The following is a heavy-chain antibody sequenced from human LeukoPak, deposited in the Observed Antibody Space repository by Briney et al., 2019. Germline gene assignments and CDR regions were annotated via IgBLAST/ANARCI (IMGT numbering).Heavy chain of an antibody. CDR3: AREYRGWQDYYFDY. CDR2: ISYDGSKK. V-gene: IGHV3-30-3*01. Sequence: GTSLRLSCAPSGSTSSTYAMHWVRHAPDKGREWVAVISYDGSKKYYADSVKGRFTISRDNSKNTLYVQMNSLRAEDTAVYYCAREYRGWQDYYFDYWGQGTLVIVSS. D-gene: IGHD6-19*01. CDR1: GSTSSTYA. J-gene: IGHJ4*02.